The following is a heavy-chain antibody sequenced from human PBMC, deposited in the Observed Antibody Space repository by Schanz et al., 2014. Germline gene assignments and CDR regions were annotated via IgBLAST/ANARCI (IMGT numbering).Heavy chain of an antibody. Sequence: EMQLLESGGGLAQPGGSLRLSCAASGFTFSTSAMSWVRQVPGKRLEWVSAILGLASTTYYADSVKGRFTISRDNSKNLLYLQMNSLRAEDTAVYYCTRDVRLDRRGNWFDPWGQGTLXTVSS. CDR2: ILGLASTT. CDR3: TRDVRLDRRGNWFDP. V-gene: IGHV3-23*01. CDR1: GFTFSTSA. D-gene: IGHD1-1*01. J-gene: IGHJ5*02.